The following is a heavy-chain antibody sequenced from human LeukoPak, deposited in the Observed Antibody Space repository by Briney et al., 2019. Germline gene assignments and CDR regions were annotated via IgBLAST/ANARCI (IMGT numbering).Heavy chain of an antibody. CDR3: ARQPGAGWFDP. CDR1: GYSFTSSW. Sequence: GESLKISCQASGYSFTSSWIGWARQMPGKDLEWMAIINPGDSDTRYSPSFQGQVTISADKSISTVYLQWGSLKASDTAMYYCARQPGAGWFDPWGQGTLVTVSS. J-gene: IGHJ5*02. CDR2: INPGDSDT. D-gene: IGHD3-10*01. V-gene: IGHV5-51*01.